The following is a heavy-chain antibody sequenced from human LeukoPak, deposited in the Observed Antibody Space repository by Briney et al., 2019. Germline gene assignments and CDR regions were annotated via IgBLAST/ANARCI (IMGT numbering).Heavy chain of an antibody. CDR3: ARSDSGNPTWFDP. J-gene: IGHJ5*02. V-gene: IGHV4-39*07. CDR1: GGSISSSSYY. CDR2: IYYSGST. Sequence: SETLSLTCTVSGGSISSSSYYWGWIRQPPGKGLEWIGSIYYSGSTYYNPSLKSRVTISVDTSKNQFSLKLSSVTAADTAVYYCARSDSGNPTWFDPWGQGTLVTVSS. D-gene: IGHD1-26*01.